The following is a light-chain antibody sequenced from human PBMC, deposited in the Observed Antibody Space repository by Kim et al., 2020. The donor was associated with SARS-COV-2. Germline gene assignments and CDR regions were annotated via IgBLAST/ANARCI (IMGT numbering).Light chain of an antibody. J-gene: IGLJ3*02. CDR3: QSYDSSLSGEWV. Sequence: QSVLTQPPSVSGAQGQRVTISCTGSSSNIGAGYDVHWYQQLPGTAPKLLIYGNSNRPSGVPDRFSGSKSGTSASLAITGLQAEDEADYYCQSYDSSLSGEWVFGGGTQLTVL. V-gene: IGLV1-40*01. CDR1: SSNIGAGYD. CDR2: GNS.